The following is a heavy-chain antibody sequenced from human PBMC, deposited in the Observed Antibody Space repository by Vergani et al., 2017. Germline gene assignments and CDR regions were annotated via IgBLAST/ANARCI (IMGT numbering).Heavy chain of an antibody. CDR1: GGSLSSSNW. D-gene: IGHD1-26*01. J-gene: IGHJ6*03. CDR2: IYHSGST. CDR3: ARAEWAYYYYMDV. Sequence: QVQLQETGPGLVKPPGTLSLTCAVSGGSLSSSNWWSWVRQPPGKGLEWIGEIYHSGSTNYNPSLKSRVTISVDTSKNQFSLKLSSVTAADTAVYYCARAEWAYYYYMDVWGKGTTVTVSS. V-gene: IGHV4-4*03.